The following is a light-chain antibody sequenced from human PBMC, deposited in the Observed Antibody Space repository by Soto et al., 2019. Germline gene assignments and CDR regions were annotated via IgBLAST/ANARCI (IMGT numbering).Light chain of an antibody. CDR2: RNN. V-gene: IGLV1-47*01. Sequence: QSVLTQPPSASGTPGQRVTISCSGSSSNIGSNYVYWYQQLPRTAPKLLIYRNNQRPSGVPDRFSGSKSGTSASLAISGLRSEDEADYYGAAWDDSLSAYVVFGGGTKLTVL. CDR1: SSNIGSNY. CDR3: AAWDDSLSAYVV. J-gene: IGLJ2*01.